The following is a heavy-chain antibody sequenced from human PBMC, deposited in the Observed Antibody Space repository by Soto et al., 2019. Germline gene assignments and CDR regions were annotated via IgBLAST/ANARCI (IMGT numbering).Heavy chain of an antibody. CDR1: GGSISSYY. J-gene: IGHJ4*02. CDR2: IYTSENT. CDR3: ARGVGRSSWTFFDC. Sequence: SETLSLACTVSGGSISSYYWSWIQQPAGKGLEWIGRIYTSENTHYNPSLRSRVSMSLDTSKNQLSLNLSSVTAEDTAVYYCARGVGRSSWTFFDCWGRGTLVTVSS. V-gene: IGHV4-4*07. D-gene: IGHD6-13*01.